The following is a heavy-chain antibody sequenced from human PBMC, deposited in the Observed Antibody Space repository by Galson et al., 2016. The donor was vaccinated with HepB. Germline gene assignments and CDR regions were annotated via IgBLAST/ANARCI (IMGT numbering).Heavy chain of an antibody. J-gene: IGHJ6*02. CDR3: AKDEFLEGDYYYYGMDV. CDR1: AGTFKNYA. Sequence: SLRLSCAVSAGTFKNYAMNWVRQAPGKGLEWVAAISGSGGRTSYEDSVRGRFTTSRDNSKNTLYLQMSSLRAEDTAVYYCAKDEFLEGDYYYYGMDVWGQGTTVTVSS. CDR2: ISGSGGRT. V-gene: IGHV3-23*01. D-gene: IGHD3-3*01.